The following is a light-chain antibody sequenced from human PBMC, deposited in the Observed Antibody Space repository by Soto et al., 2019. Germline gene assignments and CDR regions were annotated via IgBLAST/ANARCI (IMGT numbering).Light chain of an antibody. CDR2: GAS. V-gene: IGKV3-15*01. CDR1: QSVGGD. CDR3: QQYENWPQLT. J-gene: IGKJ4*01. Sequence: ERLMTPYPATLSLSPGERATLSCRASQSVGGDLAWYQQKPGQAPRLLIYGASSRAPGIPDRFSGSGSGTEFTLTISSLQSEDSAVYYCQQYENWPQLTFGGGTKVDIK.